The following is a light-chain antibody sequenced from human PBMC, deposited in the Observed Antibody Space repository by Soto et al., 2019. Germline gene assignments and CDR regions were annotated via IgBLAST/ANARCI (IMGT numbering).Light chain of an antibody. CDR2: GAS. CDR3: QQYNAWPRT. V-gene: IGKV3-15*01. CDR1: QSVSSN. Sequence: EIGLTQSTATLSVSPGERATLSCRASQSVSSNLAWYQQKPGQAPRLLIYGASIRATGIPARFSGSGSGTEFTLTITSLQSEDFAVYYCQQYNAWPRTFGQGTKVDIK. J-gene: IGKJ1*01.